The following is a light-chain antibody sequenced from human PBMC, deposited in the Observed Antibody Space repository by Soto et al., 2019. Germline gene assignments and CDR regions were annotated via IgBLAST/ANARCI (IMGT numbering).Light chain of an antibody. CDR2: DVS. CDR1: QTVSSW. J-gene: IGKJ1*01. Sequence: DIQMTQSPSTLSASVGDRVTITCRASQTVSSWLAWYQQKPGKAPKLLIYDVSSLESGVPSRFSGSGSGAEFTLTISILQPDDFATYSCQQYYSYSRTFGQETKVEVK. V-gene: IGKV1-5*01. CDR3: QQYYSYSRT.